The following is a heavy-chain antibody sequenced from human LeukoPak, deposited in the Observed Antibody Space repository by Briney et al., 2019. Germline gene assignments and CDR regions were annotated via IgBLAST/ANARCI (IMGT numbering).Heavy chain of an antibody. V-gene: IGHV4-34*01. J-gene: IGHJ6*02. Sequence: SETLSLTCAVYGGSFSGYYWSWIRQPPGKGLEWIGEINHSGSTNYNPSLKSRVTMSVDTSKNQFSLKLSSVTAADTAVYYCARVGYCSSTSCYSDDYYYYGMDVWGQGTTVTVSS. CDR1: GGSFSGYY. CDR3: ARVGYCSSTSCYSDDYYYYGMDV. D-gene: IGHD2-2*03. CDR2: INHSGST.